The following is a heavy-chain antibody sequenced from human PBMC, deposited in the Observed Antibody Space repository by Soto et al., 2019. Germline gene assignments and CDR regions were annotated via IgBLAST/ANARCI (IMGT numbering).Heavy chain of an antibody. CDR3: ARSVAP. V-gene: IGHV4-31*03. Sequence: QVQLQESGPGLVKPSQTLSLTCTVSGGSISSGGYYWSWIRQHPGKGLEWSGYISYSGSPYYNPAPXSXXTISVDTSKTHFPLKLSSVTAADTAVYYCARSVAPWGQGTLVTVSS. J-gene: IGHJ5*02. CDR2: ISYSGSP. CDR1: GGSISSGGYY.